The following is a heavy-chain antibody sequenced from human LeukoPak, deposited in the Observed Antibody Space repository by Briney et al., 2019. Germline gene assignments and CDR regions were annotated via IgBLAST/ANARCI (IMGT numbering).Heavy chain of an antibody. CDR3: AREITMIVVVSHDAFDI. V-gene: IGHV4-39*02. CDR2: IYYSEST. D-gene: IGHD3-22*01. CDR1: GGSISSSSYY. J-gene: IGHJ3*02. Sequence: SETLSLTCTVSGGSISSSSYYWGWIRQPPGKGLEWIGSIYYSESTHYNPSLKSRVTISVDTSKNQFSLKLSSVTAADTAVYYCAREITMIVVVSHDAFDIWGQGTMVTVSS.